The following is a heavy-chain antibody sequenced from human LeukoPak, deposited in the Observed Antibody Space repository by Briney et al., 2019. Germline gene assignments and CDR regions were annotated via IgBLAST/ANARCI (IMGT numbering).Heavy chain of an antibody. CDR2: VYGTGNT. Sequence: SETLSLTCTVSGGSISSYYWSWIRHHPGKGLEWIGYVYGTGNTYLNPSLESRVSMSLDTSQNQFSLRLTSVTAADTAVYYCARDWGLPVSYFDYWGQGTLVTVSS. CDR1: GGSISSYY. CDR3: ARDWGLPVSYFDY. J-gene: IGHJ4*02. D-gene: IGHD3-16*01. V-gene: IGHV4-59*06.